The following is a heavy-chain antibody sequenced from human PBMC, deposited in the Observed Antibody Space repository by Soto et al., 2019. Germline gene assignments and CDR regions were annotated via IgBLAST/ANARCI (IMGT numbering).Heavy chain of an antibody. CDR2: IYYSGST. D-gene: IGHD5-18*01. V-gene: IGHV4-30-4*01. Sequence: PSETLSLTCTGSGGSISSGDYYWSWIRQPPGKGLEWIGYIYYSGSTYYNPSLKSRVTISVDTSKNQFSLKLSSVTAADTAVYYCASVKLGDTAMGPWGQGTLVTVSS. J-gene: IGHJ5*02. CDR3: ASVKLGDTAMGP. CDR1: GGSISSGDYY.